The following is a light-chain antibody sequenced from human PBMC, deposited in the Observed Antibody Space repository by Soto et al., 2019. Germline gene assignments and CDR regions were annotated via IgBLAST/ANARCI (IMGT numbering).Light chain of an antibody. J-gene: IGKJ1*01. Sequence: EIVLTQSPGTLSLSPGERATLSCRASQSVNSNYLAWYQQKPGQGPRLLMSGASSRATGIPDRFSGSGSGTDFTLTISRLEPEDFTVYYCQQYDSSPRTFGQGTKVEIK. V-gene: IGKV3-20*01. CDR3: QQYDSSPRT. CDR2: GAS. CDR1: QSVNSNY.